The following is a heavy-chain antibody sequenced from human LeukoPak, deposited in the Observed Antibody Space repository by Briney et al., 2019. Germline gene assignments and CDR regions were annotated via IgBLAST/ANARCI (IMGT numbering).Heavy chain of an antibody. CDR3: ARDRLIFDSSDYYLPFGAFDI. J-gene: IGHJ3*02. CDR1: GGSISSGSYY. V-gene: IGHV4-61*02. D-gene: IGHD3-22*01. Sequence: SQTLSLTCTVSGGSISSGSYYWSWIRQPAGKGLEWIGRIYTSGSTNYNPSLKSRVTISVDTSKNQFSLKLSSVTATDTAVYYCARDRLIFDSSDYYLPFGAFDIWGQGTMVTVSS. CDR2: IYTSGST.